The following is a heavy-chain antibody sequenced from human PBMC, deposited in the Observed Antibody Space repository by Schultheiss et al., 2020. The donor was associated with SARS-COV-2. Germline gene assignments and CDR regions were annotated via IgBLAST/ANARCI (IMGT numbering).Heavy chain of an antibody. J-gene: IGHJ3*02. Sequence: SQTLSLTCTVSGGSISSYYWSWIRQPPGKGLEWIGSIYHSGSTYYNPSLKSRVTISVDTSKNQFSLKLSSVTAADTAVYYCARVPYYPGGAFDIWGQGTMVTVSS. CDR3: ARVPYYPGGAFDI. V-gene: IGHV4-59*01. CDR2: IYHSGST. CDR1: GGSISSYY. D-gene: IGHD1-26*01.